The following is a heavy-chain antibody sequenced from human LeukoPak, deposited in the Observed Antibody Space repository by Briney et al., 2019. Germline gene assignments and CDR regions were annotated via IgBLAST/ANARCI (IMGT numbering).Heavy chain of an antibody. D-gene: IGHD3-10*01. CDR3: ARGQGGSGSYYKR. CDR1: GGSFSGYY. CDR2: INHSGST. Sequence: PSETPSLTCAVYGGSFSGYYWSWIRQPPGKGLEWIGEINHSGSTNYNPSLKSRVTISVDTSKNQFSLKLSSVTAADTAVYYCARGQGGSGSYYKRWGQGTLVTVSS. V-gene: IGHV4-34*01. J-gene: IGHJ4*02.